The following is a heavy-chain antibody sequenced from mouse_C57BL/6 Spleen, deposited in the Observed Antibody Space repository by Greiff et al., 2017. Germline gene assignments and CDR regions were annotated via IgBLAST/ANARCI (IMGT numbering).Heavy chain of an antibody. Sequence: QVQLQQPGAELVMPGASVKLSCKASGYTFTSYWMHWVKQRPGQGLEWIGEIDPSDSYTNYNQKFKGKSTLTVDKSSSTAYMQLSSLTSEDSAVYYCARGGGVTTSLDYWGQGTTLTVSS. CDR1: GYTFTSYW. CDR3: ARGGGVTTSLDY. J-gene: IGHJ2*01. CDR2: IDPSDSYT. V-gene: IGHV1-69*01. D-gene: IGHD2-2*01.